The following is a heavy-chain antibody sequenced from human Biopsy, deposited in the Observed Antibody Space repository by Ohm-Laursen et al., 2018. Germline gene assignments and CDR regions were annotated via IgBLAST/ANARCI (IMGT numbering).Heavy chain of an antibody. CDR3: VRGVDYYDPYHYYALDV. CDR2: INRSGRT. D-gene: IGHD3-22*01. J-gene: IGHJ6*02. Sequence: SETLSLTCAVYGESFNGYYWGWIRQPPGKGLERIGEINRSGRTNYNPSLKSRITISVYTSKNQFSLKVRSVTAADTAVYYCVRGVDYYDPYHYYALDVWGQGTTVTVSS. CDR1: GESFNGYY. V-gene: IGHV4-34*01.